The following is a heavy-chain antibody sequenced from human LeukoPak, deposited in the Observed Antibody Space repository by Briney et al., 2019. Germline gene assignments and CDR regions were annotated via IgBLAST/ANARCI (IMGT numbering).Heavy chain of an antibody. CDR3: ARADYGYSHDAFDI. J-gene: IGHJ3*02. CDR2: IWYDGSNK. Sequence: PGGSLRLSCAASGFTFSSYGMHWVRQAPGKGLEWVAVIWYDGSNKYYADSVKGRFTISRDNFKNTLYLQMNSLRAEDTAVYYCARADYGYSHDAFDIWGQGTMVTVSS. V-gene: IGHV3-33*01. D-gene: IGHD5-18*01. CDR1: GFTFSSYG.